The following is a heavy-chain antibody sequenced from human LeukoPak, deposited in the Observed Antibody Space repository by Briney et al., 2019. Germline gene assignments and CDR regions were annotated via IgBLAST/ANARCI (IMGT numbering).Heavy chain of an antibody. D-gene: IGHD3-10*01. CDR1: GFTFSGYA. V-gene: IGHV3-64*01. Sequence: GGSLRLSCAASGFTFSGYAMHWVRQAPGKGLEYVSAISSSGGSTYYANSVKGRFTISRDNSKNTLYLQMGSLRAEDMAVYYCARDPSGGAFDIWGQGTMVTVSS. CDR2: ISSSGGST. CDR3: ARDPSGGAFDI. J-gene: IGHJ3*02.